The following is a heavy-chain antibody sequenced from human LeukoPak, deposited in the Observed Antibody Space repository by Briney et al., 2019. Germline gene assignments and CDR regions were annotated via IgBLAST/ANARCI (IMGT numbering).Heavy chain of an antibody. D-gene: IGHD1-7*01. CDR3: ARGINYAFDI. CDR2: ITKSGSTI. J-gene: IGHJ3*02. CDR1: GFSFSSYT. V-gene: IGHV3-48*02. Sequence: PGGSLRLSRAASGFSFSSYTMNWVRQAPGKGLEWVSHITKSGSTIYHADSVKGRFTIPRDNAKNSLYLQMNSLRDEDTAVYYCARGINYAFDIWGQGTMVTVSS.